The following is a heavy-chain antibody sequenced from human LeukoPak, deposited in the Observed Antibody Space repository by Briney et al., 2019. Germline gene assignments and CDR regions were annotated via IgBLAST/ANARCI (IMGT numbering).Heavy chain of an antibody. J-gene: IGHJ4*02. V-gene: IGHV3-21*01. CDR3: ARDVMVDY. CDR2: ITSGSTHI. CDR1: GFTFSSYT. D-gene: IGHD3-10*01. Sequence: GGSLRLSCAASGFTFSSYTMNRVRQAPGKGLEWVSSITSGSTHIYYADSVKGRFTISRDNAKNSLFLQMNSLRAEDTAVYYCARDVMVDYWGQGTLVTVSS.